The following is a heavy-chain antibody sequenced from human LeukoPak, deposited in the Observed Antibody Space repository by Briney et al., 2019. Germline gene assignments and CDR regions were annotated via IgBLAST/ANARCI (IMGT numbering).Heavy chain of an antibody. D-gene: IGHD2-21*02. V-gene: IGHV4-39*07. CDR2: IYYSGST. CDR3: AREVRSGFYYSSSVVTASRYYFDY. J-gene: IGHJ4*02. CDR1: GGSISSSSYY. Sequence: KSSETLSLTCTVSGGSISSSSYYWGWIRQPPGKGLEWIGSIYYSGSTYYNPSLKSRVTISVDTSKNQFSLKLSSVTAADTAVYYCAREVRSGFYYSSSVVTASRYYFDYWGQGTLVTVSS.